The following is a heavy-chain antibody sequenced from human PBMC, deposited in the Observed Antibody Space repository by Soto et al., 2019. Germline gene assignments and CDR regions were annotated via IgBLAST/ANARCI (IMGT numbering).Heavy chain of an antibody. CDR2: IDPSDSYT. Sequence: EVQLVQSGAEVKKPGESLRISCKGSGYSFTSYWISWVRQMPGKGLEWMGRIDPSDSYTNYSPSFQGHVTISADKSISTVYLQWSSLKASDTAMYYCARRGYYYGSGSYYDFDYWGQGTLVTVSS. J-gene: IGHJ4*02. D-gene: IGHD3-10*01. V-gene: IGHV5-10-1*03. CDR3: ARRGYYYGSGSYYDFDY. CDR1: GYSFTSYW.